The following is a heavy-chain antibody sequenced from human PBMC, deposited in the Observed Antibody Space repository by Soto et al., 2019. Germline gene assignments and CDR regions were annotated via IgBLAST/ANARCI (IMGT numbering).Heavy chain of an antibody. J-gene: IGHJ6*02. CDR2: IKQDGSEQ. CDR3: AREAV. V-gene: IGHV3-7*05. CDR1: GFTFSGYW. Sequence: EVQLVESGGGLVQPGGSLRLSCAASGFTFSGYWMSWVRQAPGKGLEWVANIKQDGSEQFYVDSVKCRFTISRDNAKNSLYLQMISLRAADTAVYYCAREAVWGQGTTVTVSS.